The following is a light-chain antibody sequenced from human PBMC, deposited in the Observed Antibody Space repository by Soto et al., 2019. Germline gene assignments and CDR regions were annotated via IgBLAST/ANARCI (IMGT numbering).Light chain of an antibody. CDR3: QQYNSYPWT. CDR1: QSISSW. CDR2: KAS. V-gene: IGKV1-5*03. Sequence: DIQMTQSLSTLSASVGDRVTITCRASQSISSWLAWYQQKPGKAPKLLIYKASTLESGVPSNFSGSGSGTEFTLTISSLQPEDFATYYCQQYNSYPWTFGQGTKVDVK. J-gene: IGKJ1*01.